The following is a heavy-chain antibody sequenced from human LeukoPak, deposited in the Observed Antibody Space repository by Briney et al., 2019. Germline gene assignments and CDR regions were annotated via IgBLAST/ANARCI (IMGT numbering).Heavy chain of an antibody. Sequence: ASVKVSCKASGYTFTSYDINWERQATGQGLEWMGWMNPNSGNTGYAQKFQGRVTMTRNTSISTAYMELSSLRSEDTAVYYCATRVESGSYFVSWFDPWGQGTLVTVSS. CDR1: GYTFTSYD. CDR2: MNPNSGNT. D-gene: IGHD3-10*01. CDR3: ATRVESGSYFVSWFDP. V-gene: IGHV1-8*01. J-gene: IGHJ5*02.